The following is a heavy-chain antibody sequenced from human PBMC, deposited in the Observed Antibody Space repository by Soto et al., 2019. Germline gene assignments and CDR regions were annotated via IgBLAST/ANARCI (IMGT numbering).Heavy chain of an antibody. Sequence: SVKVSCKVSGGTFSSYAISWVRQAPGQGLEWMGGIIPIFGTANSAQKFQGRGTITADESTSTAYMELSSLRSEDTAVYYCASTMVRGVRYFDYWGKGTLVTVSS. CDR1: GGTFSSYA. V-gene: IGHV1-69*13. D-gene: IGHD3-10*01. J-gene: IGHJ4*02. CDR2: IIPIFGTA. CDR3: ASTMVRGVRYFDY.